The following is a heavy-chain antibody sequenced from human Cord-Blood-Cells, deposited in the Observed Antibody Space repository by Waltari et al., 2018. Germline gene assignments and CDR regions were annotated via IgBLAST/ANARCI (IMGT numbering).Heavy chain of an antibody. V-gene: IGHV4-34*01. CDR3: ARGLHARGYWADYFDY. D-gene: IGHD2-8*02. CDR1: GGSFSGYY. Sequence: QVQLQQWGAGLLKPSETLSLTCAVYGGSFSGYYWSWIHQPPGKGLEWIGEINHSGSTNYNPSLKSRVTISVDTSKNQFSLKLSSVTAADTAVYYCARGLHARGYWADYFDYWGQGTLVTVSS. CDR2: INHSGST. J-gene: IGHJ4*02.